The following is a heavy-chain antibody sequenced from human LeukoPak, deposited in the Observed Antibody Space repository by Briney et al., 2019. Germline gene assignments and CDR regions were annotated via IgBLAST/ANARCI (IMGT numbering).Heavy chain of an antibody. D-gene: IGHD3-10*01. V-gene: IGHV1-2*02. CDR1: GYTFTGYY. J-gene: IGHJ5*02. Sequence: ASVKVSCKASGYTFTGYYMHWVRQAPGQWLEWMGWINPNIGCTNYAQKFQGRVTMTRDTSISTAYMELSRLRSDDTAVYYCARGRITMVRGVIITCWFDPWGQGTLVTVSS. CDR2: INPNIGCT. CDR3: ARGRITMVRGVIITCWFDP.